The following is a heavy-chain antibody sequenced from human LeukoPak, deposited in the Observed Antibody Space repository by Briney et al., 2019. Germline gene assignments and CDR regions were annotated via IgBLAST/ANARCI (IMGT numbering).Heavy chain of an antibody. CDR1: GYTFTSYH. J-gene: IGHJ4*02. V-gene: IGHV1-46*01. D-gene: IGHD6-6*01. Sequence: ASVKVSCKASGYTFTSYHMHWVRLAPGQGLEWMGIINPSSGSTTYAQKFQGRVTMTRDTSTSTVYMELSSLRSEDTAVYYCARAYSSSSPFDYWGQGTLVTVSS. CDR3: ARAYSSSSPFDY. CDR2: INPSSGST.